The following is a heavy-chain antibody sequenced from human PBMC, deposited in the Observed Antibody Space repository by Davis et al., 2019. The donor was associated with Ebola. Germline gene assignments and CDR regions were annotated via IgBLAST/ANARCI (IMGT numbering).Heavy chain of an antibody. D-gene: IGHD2-21*02. Sequence: GESLKISCGASGFTFSSNSMNWVRQAPGKGLEWVSFISSSSNYIYYADSVKGRFTVSRDNAKNSLYLQMNSLRAEDTAVYYCVRDPALVVTGGGWFFGLWGRGTLVTVSS. J-gene: IGHJ2*01. V-gene: IGHV3-21*01. CDR2: ISSSSNYI. CDR3: VRDPALVVTGGGWFFGL. CDR1: GFTFSSNS.